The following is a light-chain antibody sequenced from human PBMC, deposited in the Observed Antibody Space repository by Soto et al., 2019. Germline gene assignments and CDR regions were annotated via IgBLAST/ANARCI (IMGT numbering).Light chain of an antibody. CDR3: QQYGSLPPLT. J-gene: IGKJ4*02. V-gene: IGKV3-20*01. CDR1: QSVSSSY. CDR2: GAS. Sequence: DIGLTQSPGTLSLSPGEIAPLSSRASQSVSSSYLAWYQQKPGQAPRLLLYGASSRATGIPDRFSGSGSGTDFTLTSSGVDPEEVAGYYCQQYGSLPPLTGGGGTKVEFQ.